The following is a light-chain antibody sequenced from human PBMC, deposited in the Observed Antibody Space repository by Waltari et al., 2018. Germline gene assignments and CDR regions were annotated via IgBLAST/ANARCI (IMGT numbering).Light chain of an antibody. Sequence: QSALTQPASVSGSPGQSITISCTGTSSDVGSYNFVPWYQQHPGKAPKLMIYEGSKRPSGVSNRFSGSKSGNTASLTISGLQAEDEADYYCCSYARSSTFVFGGGTKLTVL. V-gene: IGLV2-23*03. CDR3: CSYARSSTFV. CDR1: SSDVGSYNF. J-gene: IGLJ3*02. CDR2: EGS.